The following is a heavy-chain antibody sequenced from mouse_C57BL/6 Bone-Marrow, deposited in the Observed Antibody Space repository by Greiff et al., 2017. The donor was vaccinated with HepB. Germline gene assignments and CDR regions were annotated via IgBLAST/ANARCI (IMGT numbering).Heavy chain of an antibody. D-gene: IGHD2-4*01. J-gene: IGHJ1*03. Sequence: QVQLQQSGPGLVQPSQSLSITCTVSGFSLTSYGVHWVRQSPGKGLEWLGVIWSGGSKDYNAAFISRLSISKDNSKSQVFFKMNSLQADDTAIYYCARKRTYDWGYFDVWGTGTTVTVSS. CDR2: IWSGGSK. V-gene: IGHV2-2*01. CDR3: ARKRTYDWGYFDV. CDR1: GFSLTSYG.